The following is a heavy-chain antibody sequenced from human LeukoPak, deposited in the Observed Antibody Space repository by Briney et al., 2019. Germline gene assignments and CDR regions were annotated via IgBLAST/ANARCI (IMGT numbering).Heavy chain of an antibody. V-gene: IGHV3-30*04. Sequence: GGSLRLSCAASGFTFSNFAMHWVRQAPGKGLEWVAVISYDGSNKYYADSVKGRFTISRDNSKNTLYLQMNSLRAEDTAVYYCARGVGRLRYVDWSQPWGQGTLVIVSS. J-gene: IGHJ5*02. D-gene: IGHD3-9*01. CDR1: GFTFSNFA. CDR2: ISYDGSNK. CDR3: ARGVGRLRYVDWSQP.